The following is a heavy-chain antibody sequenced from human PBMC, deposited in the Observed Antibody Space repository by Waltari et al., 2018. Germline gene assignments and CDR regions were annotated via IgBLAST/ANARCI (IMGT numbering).Heavy chain of an antibody. CDR1: GYTFTDYY. J-gene: IGHJ4*02. CDR3: ARGGPAIFGVLITKRFDY. CDR2: HNPNIGGT. D-gene: IGHD3-3*01. V-gene: IGHV1-2*06. Sequence: QVQLVQSGAEVKKPGASVKVSCKASGYTFTDYYMHWVRQAPGQGVEWMGRHNPNIGGTNYTQKFQGRVTMTRDTSISTAYIELSRLGSDDTAVYYCARGGPAIFGVLITKRFDYWGQGTLVTVSS.